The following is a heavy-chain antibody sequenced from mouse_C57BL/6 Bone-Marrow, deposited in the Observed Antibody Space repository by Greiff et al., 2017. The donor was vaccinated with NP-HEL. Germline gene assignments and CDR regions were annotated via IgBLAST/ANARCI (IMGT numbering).Heavy chain of an antibody. Sequence: QVQLQQPVAELVMPGASVKLSCKASGYTFTSYWMHWVKQRPGQGLEWIGEIDPSDSYTNYHQKFKGKTTLTVDKSSSTASMQLSSLTSDDSAVYYCARTSSPDYFDYWGQGTTLTVSS. CDR1: GYTFTSYW. J-gene: IGHJ2*01. CDR2: IDPSDSYT. V-gene: IGHV1-69*01. CDR3: ARTSSPDYFDY. D-gene: IGHD1-1*01.